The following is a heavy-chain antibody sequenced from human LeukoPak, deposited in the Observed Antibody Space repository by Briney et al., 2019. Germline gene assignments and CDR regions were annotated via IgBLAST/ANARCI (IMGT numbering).Heavy chain of an antibody. CDR3: ATQSGYLGDYFDY. D-gene: IGHD3-22*01. J-gene: IGHJ4*02. CDR2: VYHSGPT. Sequence: PSETLSLTCTVSDYSINSGNCWAWIRQAPGKGLEWIGKVYHSGPTYYNPSLKSRVTMSVHTSKNQFSLSLTSVTAADMAVYYCATQSGYLGDYFDYWGQGTLVTVSS. CDR1: DYSINSGNC. V-gene: IGHV4-38-2*02.